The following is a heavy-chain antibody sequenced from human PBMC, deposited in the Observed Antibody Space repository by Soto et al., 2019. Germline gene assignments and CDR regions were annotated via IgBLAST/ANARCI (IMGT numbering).Heavy chain of an antibody. Sequence: PSETLSLTCTFSGCSISSGGYYLSWIRQHPGKGLEWIGYIYYSGSTFHNPSLKSRVTISVGTSKNQFSLKLSSVTAADTAVYYCARDLPPNWVDPWGQGTLVTVSS. V-gene: IGHV4-31*03. CDR2: IYYSGST. CDR1: GCSISSGGYY. J-gene: IGHJ5*02. CDR3: ARDLPPNWVDP.